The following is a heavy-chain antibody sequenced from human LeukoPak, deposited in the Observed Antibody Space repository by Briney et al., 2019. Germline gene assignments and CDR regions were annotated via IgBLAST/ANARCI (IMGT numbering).Heavy chain of an antibody. V-gene: IGHV1-2*02. CDR2: INPNSGGT. CDR3: ATGVLWFGEFLGYFDY. D-gene: IGHD3-10*01. CDR1: GYTFTSYG. J-gene: IGHJ4*02. Sequence: ASVKVSCKASGYTFTSYGISWVRQAPGQGLEWMGWINPNSGGTNYAQKFQGRVTMTRDTSISTAYMELSRLRSDDTAVYYCATGVLWFGEFLGYFDYWGQGTLVTVSS.